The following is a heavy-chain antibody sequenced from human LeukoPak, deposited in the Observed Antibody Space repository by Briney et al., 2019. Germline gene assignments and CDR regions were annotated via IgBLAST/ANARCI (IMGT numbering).Heavy chain of an antibody. CDR1: GGSISSYY. J-gene: IGHJ6*03. CDR2: IYYSGST. Sequence: SETLSLTCTVSGGSISSYYWNWIRQPPGKGLEWIGYIYYSGSTNYNPSLKSRVTMSVDTSKNQFSLKLSSVTAADTAVYYCARGRNWNYSTGGYYYYYYMDVWGKGTTVTVSS. V-gene: IGHV4-59*12. D-gene: IGHD1-7*01. CDR3: ARGRNWNYSTGGYYYYYYMDV.